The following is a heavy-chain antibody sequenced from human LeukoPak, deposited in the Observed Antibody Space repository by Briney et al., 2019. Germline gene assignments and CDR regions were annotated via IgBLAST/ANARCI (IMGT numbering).Heavy chain of an antibody. CDR3: ARSYYDILTGYKYDAFDI. CDR2: IGTAGDT. CDR1: GFTFSSYD. V-gene: IGHV3-13*01. J-gene: IGHJ3*02. D-gene: IGHD3-9*01. Sequence: GRSLRLSCAASGFTFSSYDMHWVRQATGKGLEWVSAIGTAGDTYYPGSVKGRFTISRENAKNSLYLQMNSLRAGDTAVYYCARSYYDILTGYKYDAFDIWGQGTMVTVSS.